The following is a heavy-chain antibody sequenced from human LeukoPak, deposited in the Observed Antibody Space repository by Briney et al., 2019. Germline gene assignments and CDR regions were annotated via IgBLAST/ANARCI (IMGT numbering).Heavy chain of an antibody. V-gene: IGHV1-46*01. CDR3: ARTGGDIVVVPAAIHDAFDI. D-gene: IGHD2-2*01. CDR2: INPSGGST. CDR1: GYTFTSYY. J-gene: IGHJ3*02. Sequence: ASVKVPCKASGYTFTSYYMHWVRQAPGQGLEWMGIINPSGGSTSYAQKFQGRVTMTRDTSTSTVYMELSSLRSEDTAVYYCARTGGDIVVVPAAIHDAFDIWGQGTMVTVSS.